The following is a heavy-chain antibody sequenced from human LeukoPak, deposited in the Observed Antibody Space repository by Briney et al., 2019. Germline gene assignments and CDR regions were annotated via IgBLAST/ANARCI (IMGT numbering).Heavy chain of an antibody. J-gene: IGHJ3*02. CDR2: FYYRGST. CDR1: GGSISSGSYY. D-gene: IGHD1-7*01. Sequence: SETLSLTCTVSGGSISSGSYYWGWIRQPPGKGLEWIGSFYYRGSTYYNPSLKSRVTLSVDTSKNQFSLDLYSVTAADTAVYYCAKTTKASIRGPFDIWGQGTMVTVSS. V-gene: IGHV4-39*01. CDR3: AKTTKASIRGPFDI.